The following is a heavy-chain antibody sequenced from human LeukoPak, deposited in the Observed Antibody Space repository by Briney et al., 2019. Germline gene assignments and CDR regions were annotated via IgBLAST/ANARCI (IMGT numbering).Heavy chain of an antibody. CDR3: ARHSGSYYLFPFDY. D-gene: IGHD1-26*01. CDR2: IYYSGST. Sequence: SETLSLTCTVSGGSISSSSYYWGWIRQPPGKGLKWIGSIYYSGSTYYNPSLKSRVTISVDTSKNQFSLKLSSVTAADTAVYYCARHSGSYYLFPFDYWGQGTLVTVSS. CDR1: GGSISSSSYY. J-gene: IGHJ4*02. V-gene: IGHV4-39*07.